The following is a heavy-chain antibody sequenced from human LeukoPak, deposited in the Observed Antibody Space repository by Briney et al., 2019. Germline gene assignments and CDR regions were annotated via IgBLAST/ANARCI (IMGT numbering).Heavy chain of an antibody. CDR1: GGTFSSYA. CDR3: ARESLGATIDY. CDR2: IIPILGIA. D-gene: IGHD1-26*01. V-gene: IGHV1-69*04. Sequence: SVKVSCKASGGTFSSYAISWVRQAPGQGLEWMGRIIPILGIANYAQKFQGRVTITADKSTSTAYMELSSLRSEDTAVYYCARESLGATIDYWGQGTLVTVSS. J-gene: IGHJ4*02.